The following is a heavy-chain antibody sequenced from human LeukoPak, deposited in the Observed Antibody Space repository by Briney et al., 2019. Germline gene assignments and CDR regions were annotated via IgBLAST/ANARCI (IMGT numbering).Heavy chain of an antibody. J-gene: IGHJ4*02. CDR2: ISDGGGST. V-gene: IGHV3-23*01. Sequence: GGSLRLSCAAFGFTFSSYAMTWVRQAPGKGLEWVSSISDGGGSTFYADSVKGRFTISRDNSKSTLYLQMNSLRVEDTALYYCAKDPGYSSGWPGGDYWGQRILVTVSS. CDR3: AKDPGYSSGWPGGDY. D-gene: IGHD6-19*01. CDR1: GFTFSSYA.